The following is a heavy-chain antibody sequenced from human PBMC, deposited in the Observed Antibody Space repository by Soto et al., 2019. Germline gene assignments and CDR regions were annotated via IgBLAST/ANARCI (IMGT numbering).Heavy chain of an antibody. CDR1: GGTFSSYA. J-gene: IGHJ4*02. V-gene: IGHV1-69*06. CDR3: ASDNDSSGYNMATH. CDR2: IIPIFGTA. D-gene: IGHD3-22*01. Sequence: GASVKVSCKASGGTFSSYAISWVRQAPGQGLEWMGGIIPIFGTANYAQKFQGRVTITADKSTSTAYMELSSLRSEDTAVYYCASDNDSSGYNMATHWAQGTLVTVSS.